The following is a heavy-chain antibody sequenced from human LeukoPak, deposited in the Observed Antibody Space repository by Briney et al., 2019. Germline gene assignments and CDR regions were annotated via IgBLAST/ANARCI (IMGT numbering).Heavy chain of an antibody. D-gene: IGHD6-13*01. CDR3: ARDRPKDDLNSSSWYG. CDR1: GYTFTSYG. CDR2: ISAYNGNT. Sequence: ASVKVSCKASGYTFTSYGISWVRQAPGQGLEWMGWISAYNGNTNYAQKLQGRVTMTTDTSTSTAYMELRSLRSDDTAVYYCARDRPKDDLNSSSWYGWGQGTLVTVSS. V-gene: IGHV1-18*01. J-gene: IGHJ4*02.